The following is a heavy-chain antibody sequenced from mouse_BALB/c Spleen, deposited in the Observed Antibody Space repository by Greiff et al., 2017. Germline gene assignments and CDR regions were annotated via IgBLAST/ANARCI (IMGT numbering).Heavy chain of an antibody. CDR1: GFSLTSYG. Sequence: QVQLKQSGPGLVAPSQSLSITCTVSGFSLTSYGVHWVRQPPGKGLEWLGVIWAGGSTNYNSALMSRLSISKDNSKSQVFLKMNSLQTDDTAMYYCAREYYRYDGWFAYWGQGTLVTVSA. J-gene: IGHJ3*01. D-gene: IGHD2-14*01. V-gene: IGHV2-9*02. CDR3: AREYYRYDGWFAY. CDR2: IWAGGST.